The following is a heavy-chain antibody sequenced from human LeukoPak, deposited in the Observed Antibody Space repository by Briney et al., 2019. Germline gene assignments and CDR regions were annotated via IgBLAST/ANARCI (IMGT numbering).Heavy chain of an antibody. J-gene: IGHJ1*01. CDR3: ARDEAVAGTYSAAEYFQH. Sequence: GGSLRLSCAASGFTFSSYWMSWVRQAPGKGLEWVANIKQDGSEKYYVDSVKGRFIISRDNAKNSLYLQMNSLRAEDTAVYYCARDEAVAGTYSAAEYFQHWGQGTLVTVSS. V-gene: IGHV3-7*01. D-gene: IGHD6-19*01. CDR2: IKQDGSEK. CDR1: GFTFSSYW.